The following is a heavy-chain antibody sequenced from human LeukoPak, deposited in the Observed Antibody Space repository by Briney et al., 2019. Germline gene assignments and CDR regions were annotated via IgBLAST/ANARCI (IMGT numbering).Heavy chain of an antibody. Sequence: PGGSLRLSCAASGFTFISYWMDWARPAPGKGLEWVASIKHNGNVNYYVDSVKGRFTISRDNAKSSLFLQMSNLRAEDTGVYFCGRGGGLDVWGQGATVTVSS. D-gene: IGHD3-16*01. J-gene: IGHJ6*02. CDR3: GRGGGLDV. V-gene: IGHV3-7*03. CDR1: GFTFISYW. CDR2: IKHNGNVN.